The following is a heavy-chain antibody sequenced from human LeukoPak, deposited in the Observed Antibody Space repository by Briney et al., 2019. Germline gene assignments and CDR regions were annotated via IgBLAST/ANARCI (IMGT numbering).Heavy chain of an antibody. CDR3: ARGQPNWFDP. D-gene: IGHD1-1*01. CDR1: GYTFTSYD. Sequence: ASVKVSCKASGYTFTSYDINWVRQAPGQGLEWMGWMNPNSGNTVYAQKFEGRVTITSNTSISTAYMELSSLRSEDTAVYYCARGQPNWFDPWGQGTLVTVSS. CDR2: MNPNSGNT. V-gene: IGHV1-8*03. J-gene: IGHJ5*02.